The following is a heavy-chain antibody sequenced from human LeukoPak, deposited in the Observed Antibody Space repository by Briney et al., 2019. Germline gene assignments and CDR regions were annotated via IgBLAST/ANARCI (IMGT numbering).Heavy chain of an antibody. CDR1: GYTFTSYG. D-gene: IGHD2-2*01. CDR2: INTNTGNP. V-gene: IGHV7-4-1*02. Sequence: ASVKVSCKASGYTFTSYGISWVRQAPGQGLEWMGWINTNTGNPTYAQGFTGRFVFSLDTSVSTAYLQISSLKAEDTAVYYCARDHVPATFDYWGQGTLVTVSS. J-gene: IGHJ4*02. CDR3: ARDHVPATFDY.